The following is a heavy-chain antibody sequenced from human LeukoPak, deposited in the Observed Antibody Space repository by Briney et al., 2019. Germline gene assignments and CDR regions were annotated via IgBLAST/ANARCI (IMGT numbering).Heavy chain of an antibody. J-gene: IGHJ3*02. CDR2: IDYRGNI. D-gene: IGHD2-21*02. CDR1: GGSICNYY. CDR3: ARLRDVLTAHVAFNI. Sequence: PSETLSLTCTVSGGSICNYYWTWIRQPPGKGLEWIGCIDYRGNINYNPSLKSRVTISVETSKNQFSLKLNSVTAADTAVYYCARLRDVLTAHVAFNIWGQGTMVTVSP. V-gene: IGHV4-59*08.